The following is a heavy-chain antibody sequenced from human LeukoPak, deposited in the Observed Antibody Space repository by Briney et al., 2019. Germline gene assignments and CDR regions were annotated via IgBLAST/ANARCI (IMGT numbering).Heavy chain of an antibody. D-gene: IGHD3-22*01. CDR2: ISRSSSTI. CDR1: GFTFSDYE. J-gene: IGHJ4*02. Sequence: PGGSLRLSCAASGFTFSDYEMNWVRQAPGKGLEWVSYISRSSSTIYYADSVKGRFTISRDNAKNPLYLQMNSLRAEDTAVYYCARRVIVVGLDYWGQGTLVTVSS. CDR3: ARRVIVVGLDY. V-gene: IGHV3-48*03.